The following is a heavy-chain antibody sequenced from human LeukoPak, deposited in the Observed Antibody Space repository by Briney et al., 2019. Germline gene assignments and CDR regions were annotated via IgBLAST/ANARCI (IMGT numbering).Heavy chain of an antibody. CDR2: ISAYNGRT. J-gene: IGHJ4*02. CDR3: AKGLYYFDY. CDR1: GYTFTSYG. V-gene: IGHV1-18*01. Sequence: GASVKVSYKASGYTFTSYGISWVPQAPGQGREWMGWISAYNGRTYYAQNLQGRVTMTTDTATSTAYMELRSLRSDDTAVYYCAKGLYYFDYWGQGTLVTVSS.